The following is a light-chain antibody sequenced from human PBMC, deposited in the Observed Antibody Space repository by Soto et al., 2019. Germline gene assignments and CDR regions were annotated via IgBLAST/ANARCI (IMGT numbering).Light chain of an antibody. V-gene: IGKV4-1*01. Sequence: DIVMTQSPDSLAVSLGERATINCKSSQSVLDISNNKNYLAWYQQKPRQPPKLLIYWASTRESGVPDRFSGSGSGTEFTLTISSLQSEDFAVYYCQQYNKWPPITFGQGTRLEIK. J-gene: IGKJ5*01. CDR2: WAS. CDR1: QSVLDISNNKNY. CDR3: QQYNKWPPIT.